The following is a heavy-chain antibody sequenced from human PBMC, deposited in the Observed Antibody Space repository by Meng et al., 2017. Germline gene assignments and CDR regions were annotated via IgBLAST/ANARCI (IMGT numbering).Heavy chain of an antibody. CDR2: TRNKANSYTT. CDR3: ARADTKGDWFDP. CDR1: GSTFSSYW. J-gene: IGHJ5*02. D-gene: IGHD2-8*01. V-gene: IGHV3-72*01. Sequence: EVQVVESGGGLVQPGGSLRLSCAAFGSTFSSYWMHWVRQAQGKGLEWVGRTRNKANSYTTEYAASVKGRFTISRDDSKNSLYLQMNSLKTEDTAVYYCARADTKGDWFDPWGQGTLVTVSS.